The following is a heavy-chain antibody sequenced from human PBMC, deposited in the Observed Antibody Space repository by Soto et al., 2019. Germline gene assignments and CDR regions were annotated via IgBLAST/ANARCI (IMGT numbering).Heavy chain of an antibody. CDR3: PRGRIAAAGTGYYYSAMDV. CDR1: GGTFSSYT. CDR2: IIPVLGTT. V-gene: IGHV1-69*01. J-gene: IGHJ6*02. D-gene: IGHD6-25*01. Sequence: QVQLVQSGAEVKKPGSSVKVSCKASGGTFSSYTISWVRQAPGQGLEWMGGIIPVLGTTNYAQKFQGRVTITADESTSTAYMELTSLRSQDTAVFYCPRGRIAAAGTGYYYSAMDVWGQGTTVTVSS.